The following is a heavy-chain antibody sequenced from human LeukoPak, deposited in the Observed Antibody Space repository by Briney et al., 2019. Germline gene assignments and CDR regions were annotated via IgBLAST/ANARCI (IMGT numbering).Heavy chain of an antibody. CDR2: IYYSGST. D-gene: IGHD4-17*01. CDR1: GGSISSGGYY. CDR3: AREGRQDYVYFDY. J-gene: IGHJ4*02. Sequence: SETLSLTCTVSGGSISSGGYYWSWIRQHPGTGLEWIGYIYYSGSTYYNPSLKSRVTISVDTSKNQFSLKLTSVTAADTAVFYCAREGRQDYVYFDYWGQGSLVTVSS. V-gene: IGHV4-31*03.